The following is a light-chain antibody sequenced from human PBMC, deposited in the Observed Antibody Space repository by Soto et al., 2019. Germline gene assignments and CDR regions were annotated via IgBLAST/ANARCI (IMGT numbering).Light chain of an antibody. CDR2: GAF. V-gene: IGKV3-20*01. J-gene: IGKJ5*01. CDR1: QSISSSY. CDR3: QQYVSLPIT. Sequence: EIVLTQSPSTLSFSPDQTTXPPSXXSQSISSSYLAWYQQKPGQAPRLLIYGAFSRATGIPDRFSGSGSGTDFTLTINRVAPEDFAVYYCQQYVSLPITFGQGTRLEIK.